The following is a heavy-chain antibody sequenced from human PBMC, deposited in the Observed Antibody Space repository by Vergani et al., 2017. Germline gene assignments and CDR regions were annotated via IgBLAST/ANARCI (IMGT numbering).Heavy chain of an antibody. CDR2: ISWNSKSE. J-gene: IGHJ4*02. CDR1: GFIFDDYA. CDR3: AKDHGGYCTNGNCLFGS. D-gene: IGHD2-8*01. V-gene: IGHV3-9*01. Sequence: EVQLVESGGDLVEPGRSLRLSCAASGFIFDDYAMHWVRQVPGKGLEWVSGISWNSKSEAYADSVKGRFAISRDNANNSLYLQMNSLRPEDTAQYYCAKDHGGYCTNGNCLFGSWGQGTPVTVSS.